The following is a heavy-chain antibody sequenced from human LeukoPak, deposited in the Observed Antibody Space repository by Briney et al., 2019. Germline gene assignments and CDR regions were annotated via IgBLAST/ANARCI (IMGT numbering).Heavy chain of an antibody. CDR1: GFTFSSYA. V-gene: IGHV3-30-3*01. CDR2: ISCDGSNK. D-gene: IGHD6-19*01. J-gene: IGHJ6*02. Sequence: GGSLRLSCAASGFTFSSYAMHWVRQAPGKGLEWVAVISCDGSNKYYADSVKGRFTISRDNSKNTLYLQMNSLRAEDTAVYYCASYSSGWPFRYYYYYYGMDVWGQGTTVTVSS. CDR3: ASYSSGWPFRYYYYYYGMDV.